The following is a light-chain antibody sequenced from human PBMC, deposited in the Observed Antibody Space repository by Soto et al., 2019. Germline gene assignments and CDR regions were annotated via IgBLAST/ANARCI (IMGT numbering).Light chain of an antibody. V-gene: IGKV1-12*01. CDR3: QQANSFPQT. Sequence: DIQMPQFPSTLSASVGDTVAVTCRASQSVSGWLAWYQQKPGEAPKLLIYAASTLQSGVPSRFSGSGSGTDFTLTISSLQPEDSATYYCQQANSFPQTFGQGTKVDI. CDR2: AAS. J-gene: IGKJ1*01. CDR1: QSVSGW.